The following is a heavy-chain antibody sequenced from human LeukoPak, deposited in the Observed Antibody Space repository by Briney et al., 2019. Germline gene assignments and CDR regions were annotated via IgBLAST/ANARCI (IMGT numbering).Heavy chain of an antibody. CDR3: TSENSDGSSWYWDFDL. Sequence: PGGSLRLSCAASGFTFSNAWMSWVRQAPGKGREWVGRIKSKTDGGTTDYAAPVKGRFTISRDDSKNTLYLQMNSLKTEDTAVYYCTSENSDGSSWYWDFDLWGRGTLVTVSS. CDR2: IKSKTDGGTT. D-gene: IGHD6-13*01. CDR1: GFTFSNAW. J-gene: IGHJ2*01. V-gene: IGHV3-15*01.